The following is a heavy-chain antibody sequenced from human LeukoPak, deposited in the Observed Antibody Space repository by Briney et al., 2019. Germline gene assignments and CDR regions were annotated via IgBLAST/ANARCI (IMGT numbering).Heavy chain of an antibody. CDR1: GFTIGDYC. D-gene: IGHD2-21*01. CDR2: INDDGAAT. CDR3: ARGIPDFYFYMDV. V-gene: IGHV3-74*01. J-gene: IGHJ6*03. Sequence: GGSLRLSCAASGFTIGDYCLHWIRQVPGKGPVWVARINDDGAATSTAGFGKGRFTISRDNAKNVLYLQMDSLRAEHTAIYYCARGIPDFYFYMDVWGKGTTVSVSS.